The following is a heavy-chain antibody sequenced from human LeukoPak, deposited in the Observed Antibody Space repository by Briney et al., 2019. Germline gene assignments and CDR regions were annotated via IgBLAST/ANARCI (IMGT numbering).Heavy chain of an antibody. V-gene: IGHV1-18*01. CDR3: ARVRMGNSYDHYGMDV. J-gene: IGHJ6*02. D-gene: IGHD5-18*01. Sequence: KPGASVKVSCKASGYTFTSYGISWVRQAPGQGLEWMGWISAYNGNTNYARKLQGRVTMTTDTSTSTAYMELRSLRSDDTAVYYCARVRMGNSYDHYGMDVWGQGTTVTVSS. CDR2: ISAYNGNT. CDR1: GYTFTSYG.